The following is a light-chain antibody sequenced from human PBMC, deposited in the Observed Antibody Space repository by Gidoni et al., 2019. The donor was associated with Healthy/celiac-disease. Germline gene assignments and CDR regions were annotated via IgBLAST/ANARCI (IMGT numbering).Light chain of an antibody. CDR3: QQYNNWPPLT. Sequence: EIVMTQSPATLSVSPGERATLSCRASKSVSSNLAWYQQKPGQAPRLLIYCASTRATGIPARFSGSGSGTEFTLTISSLQSEDFAVYYCQQYNNWPPLTFGGGTKVEIK. J-gene: IGKJ4*01. CDR2: CAS. CDR1: KSVSSN. V-gene: IGKV3-15*01.